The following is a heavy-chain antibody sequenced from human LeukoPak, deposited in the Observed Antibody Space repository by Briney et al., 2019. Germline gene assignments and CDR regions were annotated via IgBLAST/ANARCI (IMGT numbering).Heavy chain of an antibody. CDR2: ISNDGRIT. Sequence: PGRSLRLSCAASGFTFSSYAMHWVRQAPGKGLVWVSRISNDGRITTYADSVKGRFTISRDNAESTLYLQMDSLRAEDTAVYYCAKGGSGSYYRYYFDCWGQGTLVTVSS. D-gene: IGHD1-26*01. V-gene: IGHV3-74*01. CDR3: AKGGSGSYYRYYFDC. J-gene: IGHJ4*02. CDR1: GFTFSSYA.